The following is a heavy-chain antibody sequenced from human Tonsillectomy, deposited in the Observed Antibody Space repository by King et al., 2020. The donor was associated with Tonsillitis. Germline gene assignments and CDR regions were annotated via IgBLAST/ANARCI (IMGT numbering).Heavy chain of an antibody. J-gene: IGHJ5*02. CDR2: VYHSGSN. CDR1: GYSISSGYY. V-gene: IGHV4-38-2*02. CDR3: ARLSIFSSRLGGCFDP. Sequence: QLQESGPGLVKPSETLSLTCTVSGYSISSGYYWAWIRQPPGKGLEWIGIVYHSGSNYYNPSLKSRVTISVDTSKNQFSLKLTSVTAADTAVYYCARLSIFSSRLGGCFDPWGQGTLVTVSS. D-gene: IGHD3-16*01.